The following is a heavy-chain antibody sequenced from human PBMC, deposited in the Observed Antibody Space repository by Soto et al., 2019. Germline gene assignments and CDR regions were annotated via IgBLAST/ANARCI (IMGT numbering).Heavy chain of an antibody. CDR1: GGTFSSYA. J-gene: IGHJ6*03. V-gene: IGHV1-69*06. D-gene: IGHD3-3*01. CDR2: IIPIFGTA. Sequence: SVKVSCKASGGTFSSYAISWVRQAPGQGLEWMGGIIPIFGTANYAQKFQGRVTVTADKSTSTAYMELISLRSEDTAVYYCARWRANYQYMDVWGKGTTVTVSS. CDR3: ARWRANYQYMDV.